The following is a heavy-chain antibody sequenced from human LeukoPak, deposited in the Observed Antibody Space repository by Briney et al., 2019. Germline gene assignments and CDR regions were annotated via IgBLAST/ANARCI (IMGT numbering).Heavy chain of an antibody. D-gene: IGHD6-13*01. Sequence: GGSLRLSCAASGFTFSTYAMSWVRQAPGKGLEWVSTISDNGGSTSYGDSVKGRFTISRDNSINTLYLQMNSLRVEETAVYYCANPPPDSISWLFDSGGQGALVTVSS. CDR1: GFTFSTYA. V-gene: IGHV3-23*01. J-gene: IGHJ4*02. CDR3: ANPPPDSISWLFDS. CDR2: ISDNGGST.